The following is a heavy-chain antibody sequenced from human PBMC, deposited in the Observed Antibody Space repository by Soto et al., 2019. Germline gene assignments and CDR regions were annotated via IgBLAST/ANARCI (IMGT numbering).Heavy chain of an antibody. J-gene: IGHJ6*02. Sequence: QVPLVQSGAEVKKPGASVKVSYKASGYTFTRSGISWVRQAPGQGPEWMGWISSYNGDTNYAQTFQGRVTMTTDTSTSTAYMELRSLRSDDTAVYYCAREGVAPYYYYGMDVWGQGTPVTVSS. D-gene: IGHD5-12*01. CDR2: ISSYNGDT. CDR3: AREGVAPYYYYGMDV. CDR1: GYTFTRSG. V-gene: IGHV1-18*01.